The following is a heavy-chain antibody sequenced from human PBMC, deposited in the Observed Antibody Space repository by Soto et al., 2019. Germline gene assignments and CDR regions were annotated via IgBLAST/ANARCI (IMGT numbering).Heavy chain of an antibody. Sequence: QVQLQQWGAGLLKPSETLSLTCAVYGGSFSGYYWSWIRQPPGKGLEWIGEINHSGSTNYNPSLKGRVTISVDTSKNQFSLKLSSVTAADTAVYYCASRMVRGVIMKRGWFDPWGQGTLVTVSS. D-gene: IGHD3-10*01. CDR2: INHSGST. J-gene: IGHJ5*02. V-gene: IGHV4-34*01. CDR1: GGSFSGYY. CDR3: ASRMVRGVIMKRGWFDP.